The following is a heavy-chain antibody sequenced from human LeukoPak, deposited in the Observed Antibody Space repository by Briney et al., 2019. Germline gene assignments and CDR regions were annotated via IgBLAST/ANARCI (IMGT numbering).Heavy chain of an antibody. Sequence: PSETLSLTCAVYGGSFSGYYWSWIRQPPGKGLEWIGEINHSGSTNYNPPLKSRVTISVDTSKNQFSLKLSSVTAADTAVYYCARGRVYCSSTSCYEDYYYGMDVWGQGTTVTVSS. CDR3: ARGRVYCSSTSCYEDYYYGMDV. CDR2: INHSGST. J-gene: IGHJ6*02. CDR1: GGSFSGYY. V-gene: IGHV4-34*01. D-gene: IGHD2-2*01.